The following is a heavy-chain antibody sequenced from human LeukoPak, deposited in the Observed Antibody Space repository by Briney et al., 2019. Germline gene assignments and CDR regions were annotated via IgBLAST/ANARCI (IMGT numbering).Heavy chain of an antibody. V-gene: IGHV1-46*01. CDR1: GYTFTSYY. Sequence: ASVKVSCKASGYTFTSYYMHWVRQAPGQGLEWMGIINPSGGSTSYARKFQGRVTMTRDTSTSTVYMELSSLRSEDTAVYYCARDRIPRRRGYYGMDVWGQGTTVTVSS. CDR2: INPSGGST. J-gene: IGHJ6*02. D-gene: IGHD2-2*02. CDR3: ARDRIPRRRGYYGMDV.